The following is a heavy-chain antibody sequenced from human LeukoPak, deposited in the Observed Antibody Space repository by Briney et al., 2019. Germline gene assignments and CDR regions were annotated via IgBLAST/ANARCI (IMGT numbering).Heavy chain of an antibody. D-gene: IGHD2-15*01. V-gene: IGHV1-2*02. CDR1: GYTFTGYY. CDR2: INPNSGGT. J-gene: IGHJ3*02. Sequence: ASVKVSCKASGYTFTGYYMHWVRQAPGQGLEWMGWINPNSGGTNYAQKFQGRVTMTRDTSISTAYMELSRLRSDDTAVYYCARERYCSGGSCYFSFDIWGQGTVVTVSS. CDR3: ARERYCSGGSCYFSFDI.